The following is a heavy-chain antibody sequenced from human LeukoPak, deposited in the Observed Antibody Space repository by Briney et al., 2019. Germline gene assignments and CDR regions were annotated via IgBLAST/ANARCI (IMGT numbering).Heavy chain of an antibody. CDR1: GFTFSSYA. CDR3: AKETVVVVAATPDASGI. CDR2: ISGSGGST. D-gene: IGHD2-15*01. J-gene: IGHJ3*02. V-gene: IGHV3-23*01. Sequence: GGSLRLSCAASGFTFSSYAMSWVRQAPGKGLEWVSGISGSGGSTHYADSVKDRFTISRDNSKNTLYLQMNSLRAEDTAVYYCAKETVVVVAATPDASGIWGQGTMVTVSS.